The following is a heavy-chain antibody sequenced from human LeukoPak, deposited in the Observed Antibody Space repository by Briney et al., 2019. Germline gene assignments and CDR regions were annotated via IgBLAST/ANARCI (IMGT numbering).Heavy chain of an antibody. CDR1: GFTFSGHW. V-gene: IGHV3-21*01. CDR3: ARRYGDYVGSFEY. J-gene: IGHJ4*02. D-gene: IGHD4-17*01. CDR2: ISTSSSYI. Sequence: GGSLRLSCAASGFTFSGHWMSWVRQAPGKGLEWVSSISTSSSYIYYADSVKGRFTISRDNAKNSLYLQMNSLRAEDTAVYYCARRYGDYVGSFEYWGQGTQVTVSS.